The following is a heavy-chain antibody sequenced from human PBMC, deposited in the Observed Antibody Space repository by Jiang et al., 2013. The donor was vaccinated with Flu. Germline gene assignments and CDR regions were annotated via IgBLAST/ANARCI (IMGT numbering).Heavy chain of an antibody. CDR3: ARVQGYSSSSPYYYGMDV. V-gene: IGHV1-69*04. J-gene: IGHJ6*02. CDR1: GGTFSSYA. Sequence: GAEVKKPGSSVKVSCKASGGTFSSYAISWVRQAPGQGLEWMGRIIPILGIANYAQKFQGRVTITADKSTSTAYMELSSLRSEDTAVYYCARVQGYSSSSPYYYGMDVWGQGTTVTVSS. CDR2: IIPILGIA. D-gene: IGHD6-6*01.